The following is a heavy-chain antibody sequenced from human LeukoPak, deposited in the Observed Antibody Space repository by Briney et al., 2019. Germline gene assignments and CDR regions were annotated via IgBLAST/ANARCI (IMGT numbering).Heavy chain of an antibody. CDR1: GGASSGYY. CDR3: AWTRDGYLRY. V-gene: IGHV4-34*01. Sequence: SETLTLTCAVYGGASSGYYGTWMRQAPGKGLEWIGEIDHQGSTNYNPSLKSRVTISVDTSKSQFSLRLSSVTAADTAVYYCAWTRDGYLRYWGQGTLVSVSS. J-gene: IGHJ4*02. CDR2: IDHQGST. D-gene: IGHD5-24*01.